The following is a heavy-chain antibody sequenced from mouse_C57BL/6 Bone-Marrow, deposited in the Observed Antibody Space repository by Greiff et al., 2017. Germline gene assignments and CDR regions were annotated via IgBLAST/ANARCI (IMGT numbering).Heavy chain of an antibody. CDR2: IYPGSGTT. Sequence: QVQLKESGPELVKPGASVKISCKASGYSFTSYYIHWVKQRPGQGLEWIGLIYPGSGTTKYNEKFKGKATLTADTSSSTAYMQLSSLTSEDSAVYYCARVGDALSDAMDYWGQGTSVTVSS. CDR1: GYSFTSYY. J-gene: IGHJ4*01. D-gene: IGHD2-3*01. CDR3: ARVGDALSDAMDY. V-gene: IGHV1-66*01.